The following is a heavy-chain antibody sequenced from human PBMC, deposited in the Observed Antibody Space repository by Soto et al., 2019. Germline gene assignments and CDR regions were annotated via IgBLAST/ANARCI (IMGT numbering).Heavy chain of an antibody. Sequence: VASLKGSCKASGGTFSSYAVSWVRQAPGQGLEWMGGIIPIFGTANYAQKFQGRVTITADESTSTAYMELSSLRSEDTAVYYCARALVVVAATHAFDIWGQGTMVTVSS. J-gene: IGHJ3*02. D-gene: IGHD2-15*01. CDR1: GGTFSSYA. V-gene: IGHV1-69*13. CDR3: ARALVVVAATHAFDI. CDR2: IIPIFGTA.